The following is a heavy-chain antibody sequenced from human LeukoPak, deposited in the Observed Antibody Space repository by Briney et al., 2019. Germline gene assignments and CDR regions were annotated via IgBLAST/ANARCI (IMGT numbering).Heavy chain of an antibody. Sequence: GGSLRLSCAASGFTFSSYSMNWVRQAPGKGLEWVSSISSSSYIYYADSVKGRFTISRDNAKNSLYLQMNSLRAEDTAVYYCAREPGGEYYFDYWGQGTLVTVSS. CDR1: GFTFSSYS. D-gene: IGHD3-16*01. V-gene: IGHV3-21*01. CDR2: ISSSSYI. CDR3: AREPGGEYYFDY. J-gene: IGHJ4*02.